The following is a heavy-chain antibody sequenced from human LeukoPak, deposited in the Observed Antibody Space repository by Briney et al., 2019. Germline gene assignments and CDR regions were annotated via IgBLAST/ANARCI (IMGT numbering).Heavy chain of an antibody. V-gene: IGHV1-46*01. CDR2: INPSGGST. CDR1: GYTFTSYY. Sequence: ASVKVSCKASGYTFTSYYMHWVRQAPGQGLEWMGIINPSGGSTSYAQKFQGRVTMTRDMSTSTVYMELSSLRSEDTAVYYCARDAPILTGYYEFDPWGQGTLVTVSS. J-gene: IGHJ5*02. D-gene: IGHD3-9*01. CDR3: ARDAPILTGYYEFDP.